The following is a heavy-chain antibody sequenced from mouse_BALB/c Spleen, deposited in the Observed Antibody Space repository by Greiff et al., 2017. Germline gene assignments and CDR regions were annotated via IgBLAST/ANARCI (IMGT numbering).Heavy chain of an antibody. CDR1: GFTFSSYT. CDR3: TREDYFDY. Sequence: EVKLMESGGGLVKPGGSLKLSCAASGFTFSSYTMSWVRQTPEKRLEWVATISSGGSYTYYPDSVKGRFTISRDNAKNTLYLQMSSLKSEDTAMYYCTREDYFDYWGQGTTLTVSA. CDR2: ISSGGSYT. J-gene: IGHJ2*01. V-gene: IGHV5-6-4*01.